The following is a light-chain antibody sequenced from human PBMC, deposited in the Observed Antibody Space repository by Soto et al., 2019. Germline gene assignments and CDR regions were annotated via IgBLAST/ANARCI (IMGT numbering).Light chain of an antibody. J-gene: IGLJ1*01. Sequence: QSALTQPASVSGSPGQSITISCTGTSSDVGSYNLVSWYPQHPGKAPKLMIYEGSKRPSGVSNRFSGSKSGNTASLTISGLQAEDEADYYCCSYAGNSLYVFGTGTKVTVL. CDR2: EGS. CDR3: CSYAGNSLYV. CDR1: SSDVGSYNL. V-gene: IGLV2-23*01.